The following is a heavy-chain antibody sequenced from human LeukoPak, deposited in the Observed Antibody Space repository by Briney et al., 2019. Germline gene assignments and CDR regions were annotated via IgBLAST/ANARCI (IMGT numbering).Heavy chain of an antibody. CDR1: GFTFSSYS. Sequence: GGYLRLSCAASGFTFSSYSMNWVRQAPGKGLEWVSCINSRSTYTYYADSVKGRFTSSRDNAKNSLYLQMNSLRAEDTAVYYCAKGYHDSGGSWTPSDFWGQGTLVTVSS. V-gene: IGHV3-21*01. J-gene: IGHJ4*02. CDR3: AKGYHDSGGSWTPSDF. CDR2: INSRSTYT. D-gene: IGHD3-22*01.